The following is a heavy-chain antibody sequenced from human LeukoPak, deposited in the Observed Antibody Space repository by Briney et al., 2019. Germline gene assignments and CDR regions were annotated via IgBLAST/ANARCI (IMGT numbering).Heavy chain of an antibody. CDR3: AKDLCSGGSCYGAFEY. J-gene: IGHJ4*02. CDR1: GFTFSSYA. CDR2: ISYDGSNK. D-gene: IGHD2-15*01. V-gene: IGHV3-30*04. Sequence: GRSLRLSCAASGFTFSSYAMHWVRQAPGKGLEWVAVISYDGSNKYYADSVKGRFTISRDNSKNTLYLQMNSLRAEDTAVYYCAKDLCSGGSCYGAFEYWGQGTLVTVSS.